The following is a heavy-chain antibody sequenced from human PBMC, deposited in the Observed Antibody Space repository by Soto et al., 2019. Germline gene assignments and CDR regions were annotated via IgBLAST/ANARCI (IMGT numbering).Heavy chain of an antibody. Sequence: QVQLVQSGAEVKKPGASVKLSCKASGYTFTRNAIHWVRQAPGQRLEWIGKIDAGNGNTKYSQKFQGRVTITRDTSARAVYMELSTLGSGDTFVYYCARSATDYSRFDYWGQGSLVTVPS. CDR2: IDAGNGNT. D-gene: IGHD3-9*01. J-gene: IGHJ4*02. CDR3: ARSATDYSRFDY. V-gene: IGHV1-3*01. CDR1: GYTFTRNA.